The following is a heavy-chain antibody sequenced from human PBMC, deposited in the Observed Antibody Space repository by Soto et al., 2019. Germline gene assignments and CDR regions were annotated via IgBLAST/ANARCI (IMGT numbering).Heavy chain of an antibody. CDR2: IYYSGST. V-gene: IGHV4-30-4*01. D-gene: IGHD6-13*01. J-gene: IGHJ4*02. Sequence: SETLSLTCTVSGGSISSGDYYWSWIRQPPGKGLEWIGYIYYSGSTYYNPSLKSRVTISVDTSKNQFSLKLSSVTAADTAVYYCASQNSWSGYFDYWGQGTLVTSPQ. CDR3: ASQNSWSGYFDY. CDR1: GGSISSGDYY.